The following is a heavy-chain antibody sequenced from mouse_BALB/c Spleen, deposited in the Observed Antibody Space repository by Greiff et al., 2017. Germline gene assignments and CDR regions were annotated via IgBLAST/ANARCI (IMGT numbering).Heavy chain of an antibody. CDR2: IDPANGNT. D-gene: IGHD2-4*01. CDR3: ASIYYDYLYAMDY. V-gene: IGHV14-3*02. Sequence: VQLQQSGAELVRSGASVKLSCTASGFNIKDYYMHWVKQRPEQGLEWIGRIDPANGNTKYDPKFQGKATITADTSSNTAYLQLSSLTSEDTAVYYCASIYYDYLYAMDYWGQGTSVTVSS. J-gene: IGHJ4*01. CDR1: GFNIKDYY.